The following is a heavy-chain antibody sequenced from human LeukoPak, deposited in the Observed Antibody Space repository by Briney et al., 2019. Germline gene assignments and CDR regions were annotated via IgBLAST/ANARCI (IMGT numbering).Heavy chain of an antibody. CDR3: ARGIVGATPDY. CDR2: INPNSGGT. V-gene: IGHV1-2*04. J-gene: IGHJ4*02. CDR1: GYTFTDYY. Sequence: GASVKVTCKSSGYTFTDYYMHWVRQAPGQGLEWMGWINPNSGGTNYAQKFQGWVTMTRDTSISTAYMELSRLRSDDTAVYYCARGIVGATPDYWGQGTLVTVSS. D-gene: IGHD1-26*01.